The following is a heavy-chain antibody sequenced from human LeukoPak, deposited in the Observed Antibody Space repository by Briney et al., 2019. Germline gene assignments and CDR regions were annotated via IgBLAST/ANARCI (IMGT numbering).Heavy chain of an antibody. CDR2: ISSRTSYL. CDR3: AREDWPAQWELRGGAVFDI. Sequence: GGSLRLSCAASGFTFSTYRMHWVRQAPGKGLEWVSSISSRTSYLYYADSLKGRFTISRDNAQNSLYLQMNSLRAEDTAIYSCAREDWPAQWELRGGAVFDIWGQGTMVSVSS. CDR1: GFTFSTYR. V-gene: IGHV3-21*01. D-gene: IGHD1-26*01. J-gene: IGHJ3*02.